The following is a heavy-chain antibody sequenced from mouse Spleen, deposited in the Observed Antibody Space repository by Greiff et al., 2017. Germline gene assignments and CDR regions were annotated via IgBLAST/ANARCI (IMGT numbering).Heavy chain of an antibody. CDR1: GFTFSSYG. Sequence: EVQRVESGGDLVKPGGSLKLSCAASGFTFSSYGVSWVRQTPDKRLEWVAPISSGGSYTYYPDSVKGRFTISRDNAKNNLYLQMSSLKSEDTAMYYCARHVGTGDYFDYWGQGTTLTVSS. D-gene: IGHD3-3*01. V-gene: IGHV5-6*01. J-gene: IGHJ2*01. CDR3: ARHVGTGDYFDY. CDR2: ISSGGSYT.